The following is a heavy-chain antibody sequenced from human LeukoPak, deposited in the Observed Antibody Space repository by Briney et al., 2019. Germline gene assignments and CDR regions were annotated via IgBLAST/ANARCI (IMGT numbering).Heavy chain of an antibody. CDR3: AREYYDFWSGYYKRLDV. CDR2: MNPNSGNT. D-gene: IGHD3-3*01. Sequence: ASVKVSCKASGYTFTSYDINWVRQATGQGLEWMGWMNPNSGNTGYAQEFQGRVTITRNTSISTAYMELSSLRSEDTAVYYCAREYYDFWSGYYKRLDVWGKGTTVTVSS. V-gene: IGHV1-8*03. J-gene: IGHJ6*04. CDR1: GYTFTSYD.